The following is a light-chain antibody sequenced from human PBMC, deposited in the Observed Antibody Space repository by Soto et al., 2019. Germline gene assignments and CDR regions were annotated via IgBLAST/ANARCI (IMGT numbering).Light chain of an antibody. CDR2: AAY. Sequence: EIVLTQFPGPVSLSPGERATLSCRASQSVTSSYLAWYQQKPGQAPRLLIYAAYSRATGIPDRFSGSGSGTDFTLTISRLEPEDFAMYYCQQHGISRVRTFGQGTKVEVK. V-gene: IGKV3-20*01. CDR1: QSVTSSY. CDR3: QQHGISRVRT. J-gene: IGKJ1*01.